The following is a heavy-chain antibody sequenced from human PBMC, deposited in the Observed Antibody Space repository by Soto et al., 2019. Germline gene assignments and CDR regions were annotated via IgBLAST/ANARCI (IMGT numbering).Heavy chain of an antibody. J-gene: IGHJ1*01. CDR3: ATDYGDSRRYFQH. CDR1: VGTFSSYT. V-gene: IGHV1-69*02. D-gene: IGHD4-17*01. Sequence: SVKVSCKASVGTFSSYTISWVLQAPGQGLEWMGRIIPILGIANYAQKFQGRVTITADKSTSTAYMELSSLRSEDTAVYYCATDYGDSRRYFQHWGQGTLVTVSS. CDR2: IIPILGIA.